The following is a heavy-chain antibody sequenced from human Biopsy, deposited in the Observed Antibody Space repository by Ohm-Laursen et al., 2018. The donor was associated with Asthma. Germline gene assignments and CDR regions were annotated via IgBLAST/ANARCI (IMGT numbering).Heavy chain of an antibody. V-gene: IGHV3-7*01. CDR2: IKHDGTEK. CDR3: ARTFHFWSPYHAEHYQL. J-gene: IGHJ1*01. Sequence: LSLTCAASGFTFGDYWMSWVRQVPGKGLEWVANIKHDGTEKNHVDSLKGRFTISRDNAKNSLYLQMNSLRAEDTAVYYCARTFHFWSPYHAEHYQLWGQGTLATVSS. D-gene: IGHD3-3*02. CDR1: GFTFGDYW.